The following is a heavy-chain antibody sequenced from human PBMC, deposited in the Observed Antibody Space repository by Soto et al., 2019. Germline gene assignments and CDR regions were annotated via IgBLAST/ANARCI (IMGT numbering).Heavy chain of an antibody. J-gene: IGHJ4*02. CDR3: TTSSSVTDYFDY. CDR2: IKSKTDGGTT. Sequence: EVQLVESGGGLVKPGGSLRLSCAASGFTFTNAWMNWVRQAPGKGLEWVGRIKSKTDGGTTDYAAPVKGRFTISRDDSTNTLYLQMNSLKTEDTAVYYCTTSSSVTDYFDYWGQGTLVTVSS. V-gene: IGHV3-15*07. CDR1: GFTFTNAW. D-gene: IGHD2-21*02.